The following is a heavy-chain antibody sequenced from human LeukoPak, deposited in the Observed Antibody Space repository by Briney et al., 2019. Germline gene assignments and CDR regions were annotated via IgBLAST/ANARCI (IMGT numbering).Heavy chain of an antibody. V-gene: IGHV3-21*01. CDR1: GFTFSSYM. CDR3: ARSLTTLTYEGY. CDR2: INSGSTYT. Sequence: GGSLRLSCAASGFTFSSYMMNWVRQAPGKGLEWVSSINSGSTYTYYTESVKGRFTVSRDNAKNSLFLQMNSLRAEDTAIYYCARSLTTLTYEGYWGQGTLVSVST. J-gene: IGHJ4*02. D-gene: IGHD1-1*01.